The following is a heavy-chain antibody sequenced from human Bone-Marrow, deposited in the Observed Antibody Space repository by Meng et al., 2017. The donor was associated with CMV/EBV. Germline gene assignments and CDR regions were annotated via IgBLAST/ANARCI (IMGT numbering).Heavy chain of an antibody. V-gene: IGHV1-8*01. CDR3: ARRSSSSSDYYYGMDV. J-gene: IGHJ6*02. CDR2: MNPNSGNT. Sequence: ASVKVSCKASGYTFTSYGINWVRQATGQGLEWMGWMNPNSGNTGYAQKFQGRVTMTRNTSISTAYMELSSLRSEDTAVYYCARRSSSSSDYYYGMDVWGQGTTVTVSS. CDR1: GYTFTSYG.